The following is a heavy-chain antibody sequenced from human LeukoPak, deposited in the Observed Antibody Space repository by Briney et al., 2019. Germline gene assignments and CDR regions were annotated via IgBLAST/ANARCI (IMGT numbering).Heavy chain of an antibody. D-gene: IGHD2-2*02. CDR1: GYTFTGYY. J-gene: IGHJ5*02. CDR3: ARGGCSSTSCYTGENWFHP. Sequence: ASVKVSCKASGYTFTGYYMHWVRQAPGQGLEWMGWINPNSGGTNYALKFQGRVTMTRDTSISTAYMELSRLRSDDTAVYYCARGGCSSTSCYTGENWFHPWGQGTLVTVSS. V-gene: IGHV1-2*02. CDR2: INPNSGGT.